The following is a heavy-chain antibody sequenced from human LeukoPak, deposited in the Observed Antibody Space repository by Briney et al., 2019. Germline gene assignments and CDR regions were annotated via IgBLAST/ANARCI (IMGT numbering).Heavy chain of an antibody. CDR3: ATCSGSYPYGN. CDR2: INHSGST. D-gene: IGHD3-10*02. J-gene: IGHJ4*02. CDR1: GGSFSGYY. V-gene: IGHV4-34*01. Sequence: SETLSLTCAVYGGSFSGYYWSWIRQPPGKGLEWIGEINHSGSTNYNPSLKSRVTISVDTSKNQFSLKLSSVTAADTAVYYCATCSGSYPYGNWGQGTLVTVSS.